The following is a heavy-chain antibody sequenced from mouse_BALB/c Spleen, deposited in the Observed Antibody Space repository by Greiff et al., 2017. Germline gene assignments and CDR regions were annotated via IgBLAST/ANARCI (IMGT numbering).Heavy chain of an antibody. CDR2: IWAGGST. D-gene: IGHD1-1*01. V-gene: IGHV2-9*02. CDR1: GFSLTSYG. CDR3: AREDYGSREDWFAY. Sequence: QVQLKESGPGLVAPSQSLSITCTVSGFSLTSYGVHWVRQPPGKGLEWLGVIWAGGSTNYNSALMSRLSISKDNSKSQVFLKMNSLQTDDTAMYYCAREDYGSREDWFAYWGQGTLVTVTA. J-gene: IGHJ3*01.